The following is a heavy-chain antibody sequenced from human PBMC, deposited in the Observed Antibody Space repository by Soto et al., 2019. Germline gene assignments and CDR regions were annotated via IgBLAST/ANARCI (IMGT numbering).Heavy chain of an antibody. V-gene: IGHV3-21*01. Sequence: GGSLRLSCAASGFTFSSYSMNWVRQAPGKGLEWVSSISSSSSYIYYADSVKGRFTISRDNAKNSLYLQMNSLRAEDTAVYYCARPAAPANYYYYGMDVWGQGTTVTVSS. J-gene: IGHJ6*02. CDR3: ARPAAPANYYYYGMDV. CDR2: ISSSSSYI. D-gene: IGHD2-2*01. CDR1: GFTFSSYS.